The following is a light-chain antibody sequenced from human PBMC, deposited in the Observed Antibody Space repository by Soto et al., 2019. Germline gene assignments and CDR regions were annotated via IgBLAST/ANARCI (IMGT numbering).Light chain of an antibody. CDR2: DAS. V-gene: IGKV1-5*01. CDR1: QSITNR. Sequence: DIQITQSPSTLSASVGDRVPLTCWASQSITNRLAWYQQKPGKAPKVLIYDASNLEYGVPSRFSGSGFGTEFILTISSLQPDDFATYYCQQYETFSGTFGPGTKVDIK. CDR3: QQYETFSGT. J-gene: IGKJ1*01.